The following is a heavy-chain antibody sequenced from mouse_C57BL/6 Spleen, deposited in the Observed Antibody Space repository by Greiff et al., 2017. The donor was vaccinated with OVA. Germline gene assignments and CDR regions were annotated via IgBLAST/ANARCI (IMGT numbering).Heavy chain of an antibody. J-gene: IGHJ1*03. Sequence: QVQLKQSGAELVRPGSSVKLSCKASGYTFTSYWMHWVKQRPIQGLEWIGNIDPSDSETHYNQKFKDKATLTVDKSSSTAYMQLSSLTSEDSAVYYCARTRIYYYGSSPYWYFDVWGTGTTVTVSS. D-gene: IGHD1-1*01. V-gene: IGHV1-52*01. CDR3: ARTRIYYYGSSPYWYFDV. CDR2: IDPSDSET. CDR1: GYTFTSYW.